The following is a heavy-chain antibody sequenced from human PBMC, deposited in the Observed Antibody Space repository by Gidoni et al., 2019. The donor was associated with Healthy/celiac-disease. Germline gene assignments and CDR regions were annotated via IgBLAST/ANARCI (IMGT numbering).Heavy chain of an antibody. D-gene: IGHD6-13*01. J-gene: IGHJ4*02. CDR1: GLTFSSYW. CDR3: ARLSSSDFDY. Sequence: EVQLVESGGGLVQPGGSLRLSCAASGLTFSSYWMSWVRQAPGKGLEWVANIKQDGSEKYYVDSVKGRFTISRDNAKNSLYLQMNSLRAEDTAVYYCARLSSSDFDYWGQGTLVTVSS. V-gene: IGHV3-7*01. CDR2: IKQDGSEK.